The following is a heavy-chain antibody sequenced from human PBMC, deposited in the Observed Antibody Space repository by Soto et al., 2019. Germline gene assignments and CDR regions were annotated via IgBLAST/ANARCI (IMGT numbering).Heavy chain of an antibody. CDR2: IRTKAYGGTT. V-gene: IGHV3-49*04. CDR1: GFTFGDYV. CDR3: IRETNYYYDSSGYPDC. D-gene: IGHD3-22*01. J-gene: IGHJ4*02. Sequence: PVGSLRLSCTASGFTFGDYVMGWVRQAPGKGLEWVGFIRTKAYGGTTEYAASVKGRFSISRDDSKSIAYLQMNSLKTGDTAVYFCIRETNYYYDSSGYPDCWGQGTLVTVSS.